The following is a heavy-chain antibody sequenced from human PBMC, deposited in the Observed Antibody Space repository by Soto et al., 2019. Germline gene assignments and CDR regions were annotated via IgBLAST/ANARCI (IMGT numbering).Heavy chain of an antibody. CDR2: MNPNSGNT. J-gene: IGHJ4*02. Sequence: SVKVSCKGSGYTFTVYYMHWVRQAPGQGFEYLGWMNPNSGNTGYVKKFQGRVTMTRDTSMSTAYMELSSLRSEDTAVYYCAAGVGIGDYCWGSALWGQGTLVPVSS. CDR3: AAGVGIGDYCWGSAL. V-gene: IGHV1-8*02. CDR1: GYTFTVYY. D-gene: IGHD2-21*02.